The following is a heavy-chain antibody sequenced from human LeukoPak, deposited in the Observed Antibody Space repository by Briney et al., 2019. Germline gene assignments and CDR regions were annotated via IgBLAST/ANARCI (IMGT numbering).Heavy chain of an antibody. CDR1: GFTFSSYG. CDR2: IWYDGSNK. V-gene: IGHV3-33*01. J-gene: IGHJ4*02. Sequence: PGGSLRLSCAASGFTFSSYGMHWVRQAPGKGLEWVAVIWYDGSNKYYADSVKGRFTISRDNSKNTLYLQMNSLRAEDTAVYYCARDGGPAAGSNNFDYWGQGTLVTASS. CDR3: ARDGGPAAGSNNFDY. D-gene: IGHD6-13*01.